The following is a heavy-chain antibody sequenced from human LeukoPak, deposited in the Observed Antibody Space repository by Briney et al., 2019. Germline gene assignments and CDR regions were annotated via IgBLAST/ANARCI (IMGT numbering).Heavy chain of an antibody. Sequence: PSETLSLTCTVSGYSISSGYYWGWIRQPPGKGLEWIGSIYHSGSTYYNPSLKSRVTISVDTSKNQFSLKLSSVTAADTAVYYCARIPYYDFWSGSPLAYYYFDYWGQGTLVTVSS. D-gene: IGHD3-3*01. CDR1: GYSISSGYY. V-gene: IGHV4-38-2*02. CDR3: ARIPYYDFWSGSPLAYYYFDY. J-gene: IGHJ4*02. CDR2: IYHSGST.